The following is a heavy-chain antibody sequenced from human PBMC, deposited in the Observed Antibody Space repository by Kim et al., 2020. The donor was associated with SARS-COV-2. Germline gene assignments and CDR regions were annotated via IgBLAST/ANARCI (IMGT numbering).Heavy chain of an antibody. J-gene: IGHJ5*01. D-gene: IGHD5-12*01. V-gene: IGHV7-4-1*02. CDR1: GYTFTSYG. CDR2: INTKTGSP. CDR3: ARNRWLPDS. Sequence: ASVKVSCKASGYTFTSYGINWVRQAPGQGLEWMGWINTKTGSPTYAQGFTGRFVFSLDTSVSTAYLQISSLKAEDSAVYYCARNRWLPDSWGQGTLVTVS.